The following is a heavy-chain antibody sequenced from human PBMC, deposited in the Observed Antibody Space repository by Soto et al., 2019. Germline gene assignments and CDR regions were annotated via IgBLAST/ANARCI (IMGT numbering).Heavy chain of an antibody. D-gene: IGHD1-20*01. CDR3: ARNNWSLLAHINWFDP. J-gene: IGHJ5*02. CDR2: IYYSGST. V-gene: IGHV4-59*01. Sequence: SETLSLTCTVSGGSISSYYWSWIRQPPGKGLEWIGYIYYSGSTNYNPSLKSRVTISVDTSKNQFSLKLSSVTAADTAVYYCARNNWSLLAHINWFDPWGQGTLVTVSS. CDR1: GGSISSYY.